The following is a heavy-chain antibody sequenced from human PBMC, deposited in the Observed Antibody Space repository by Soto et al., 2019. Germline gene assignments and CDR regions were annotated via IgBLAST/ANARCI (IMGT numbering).Heavy chain of an antibody. Sequence: QVQLQESGPGLVKPSETLSLTCTVSGGSMSSYYWSWIRQAPGKGLEWIGYIYYSGSTNYNPSLKSRVTISVDTSKNQFSLKLSSVTAADTAVYYCAKTIDYVGAFDIWGQGTMVTVSS. V-gene: IGHV4-59*01. D-gene: IGHD4-17*01. J-gene: IGHJ3*02. CDR2: IYYSGST. CDR1: GGSMSSYY. CDR3: AKTIDYVGAFDI.